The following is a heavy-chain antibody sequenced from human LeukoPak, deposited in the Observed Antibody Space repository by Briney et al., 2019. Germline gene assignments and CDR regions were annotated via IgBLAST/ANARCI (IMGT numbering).Heavy chain of an antibody. CDR3: ARGHCGGDCFYPVDY. V-gene: IGHV3-48*02. CDR1: GFTFSSYG. J-gene: IGHJ4*02. D-gene: IGHD2-21*02. Sequence: GGSLRLSCAASGFTFSSYGMNWVRQAPGKGLEWVSYISSSSGTIYSADSVKGRFTISRANAKNSLYPQMNSLRDEDTAVYYCARGHCGGDCFYPVDYWGRGTLVTVSS. CDR2: ISSSSGTI.